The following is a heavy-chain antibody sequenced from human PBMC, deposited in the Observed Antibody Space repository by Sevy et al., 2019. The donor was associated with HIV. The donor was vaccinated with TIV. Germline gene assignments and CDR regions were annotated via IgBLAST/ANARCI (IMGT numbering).Heavy chain of an antibody. CDR3: AKRGPAWSFDY. Sequence: GESLKISCVASGFIFSSYAMSWVRQAPGKGLEWVSAISGGSDDIFYAASVKGRFTISRDNSKNTLYLQMNSLRAEDTAVYYCAKRGPAWSFDYWGQGTLVTVSS. CDR1: GFIFSSYA. D-gene: IGHD2-8*02. J-gene: IGHJ4*02. CDR2: ISGGSDDI. V-gene: IGHV3-23*01.